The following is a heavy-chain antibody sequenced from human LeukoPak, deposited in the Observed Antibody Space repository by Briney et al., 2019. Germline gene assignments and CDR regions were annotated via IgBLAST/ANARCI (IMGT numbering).Heavy chain of an antibody. CDR2: ISYDGSNK. Sequence: GRSLRLSCAASGFTFSSYAMHWVRQAPGEGLEWVAIISYDGSNKYYADSVKGRFTISRDNSKNTLYLQMNSLRAEDTAVYYCARDGLQVDTAMVIDYWGQGTLVTVSS. CDR1: GFTFSSYA. J-gene: IGHJ4*02. V-gene: IGHV3-30*04. D-gene: IGHD5-18*01. CDR3: ARDGLQVDTAMVIDY.